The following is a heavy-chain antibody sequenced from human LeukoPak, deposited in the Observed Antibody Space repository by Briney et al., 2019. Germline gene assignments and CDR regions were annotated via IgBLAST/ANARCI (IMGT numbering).Heavy chain of an antibody. Sequence: KTGGSLRLSCAASGFTFSSYSMNWVRQAPGKGLEWVSSISSSSSYIYYADSVKGRFTISRDNAKNSLYLQMNSLRAEDTAVYYCARGTGDSGSYFPWLDYWGQGTLVTVSS. V-gene: IGHV3-21*04. CDR1: GFTFSSYS. CDR3: ARGTGDSGSYFPWLDY. D-gene: IGHD1-26*01. CDR2: ISSSSSYI. J-gene: IGHJ4*02.